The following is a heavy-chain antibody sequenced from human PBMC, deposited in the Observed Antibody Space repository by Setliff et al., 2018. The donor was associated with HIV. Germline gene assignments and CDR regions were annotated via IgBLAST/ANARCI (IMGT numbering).Heavy chain of an antibody. D-gene: IGHD3-9*01. CDR3: ARSVLEFDWLRWGAFDI. J-gene: IGHJ3*02. CDR2: IYYSGSS. Sequence: TLSLTCTVSGGYISSDDYYWSWIRQPPGKGMEWIGYIYYSGSSYYNPSLRSRLSISVDTSKNHFSLKLNSVTAADTAVSYLARSVLEFDWLRWGAFDIWGQGPMVTVSS. V-gene: IGHV4-30-4*08. CDR1: GGYISSDDYY.